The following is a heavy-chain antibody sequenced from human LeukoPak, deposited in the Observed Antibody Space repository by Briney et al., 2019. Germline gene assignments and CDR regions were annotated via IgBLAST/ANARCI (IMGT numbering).Heavy chain of an antibody. Sequence: SETLSLTCTVSGGSISSYYWSWIRQPPGKGLEWIGYIYYSGSTNYNPSLKSRVTISVDTSKNQFSLKLSSLTAADTAIYYCARRRIAATDYWGQGTLVTVSS. D-gene: IGHD6-13*01. J-gene: IGHJ4*02. CDR3: ARRRIAATDY. CDR2: IYYSGST. V-gene: IGHV4-59*08. CDR1: GGSISSYY.